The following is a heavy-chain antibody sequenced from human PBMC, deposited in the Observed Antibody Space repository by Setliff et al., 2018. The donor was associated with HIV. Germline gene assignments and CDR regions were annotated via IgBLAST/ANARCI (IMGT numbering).Heavy chain of an antibody. CDR1: GASISSHY. Sequence: SETLSLTCTVSGASISSHYWTWIRQPPGKGLEWIGNIHYTGSTNYNPSLKSRVAISGDSSKKQFSLVLSSVTAADTAVYYCARVPSSGWYGGHHYMDVWGKGATVTVSS. CDR2: IHYTGST. J-gene: IGHJ6*03. D-gene: IGHD6-19*01. CDR3: ARVPSSGWYGGHHYMDV. V-gene: IGHV4-59*11.